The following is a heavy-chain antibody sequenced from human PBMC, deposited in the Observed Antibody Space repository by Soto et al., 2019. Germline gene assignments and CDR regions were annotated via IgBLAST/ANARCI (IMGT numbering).Heavy chain of an antibody. Sequence: SETLSLTCAVSGYSITTGYYLGWILQPPGKGLEWIGEINHSGSTNYNPSLKSRVTISVDTSKNQFSLKLSSVTAADTAVYYCARGGDPTVTTDYFDYWGQGTLVTVSS. CDR3: ARGGDPTVTTDYFDY. D-gene: IGHD4-4*01. V-gene: IGHV4-34*01. J-gene: IGHJ4*02. CDR1: GYSITTGYY. CDR2: INHSGST.